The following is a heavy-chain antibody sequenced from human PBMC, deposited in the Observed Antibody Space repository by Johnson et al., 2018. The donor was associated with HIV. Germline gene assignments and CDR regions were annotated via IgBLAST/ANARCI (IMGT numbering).Heavy chain of an antibody. CDR3: AKDSERGYSYGWCGFDI. V-gene: IGHV3-30*18. CDR2: ISYDGSNK. J-gene: IGHJ3*02. D-gene: IGHD5-18*01. Sequence: QVQLVESGGGVVQPGRSLRLSCAASGFTFSSYGMHWVRQAPDKGLEWVAVISYDGSNKYYADSVKGRFTISRDNSKSTLNLQMNSLRAEDTAVYYCAKDSERGYSYGWCGFDIWGQGTMVTVSS. CDR1: GFTFSSYG.